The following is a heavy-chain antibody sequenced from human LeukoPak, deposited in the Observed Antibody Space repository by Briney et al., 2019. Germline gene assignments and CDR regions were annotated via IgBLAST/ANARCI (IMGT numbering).Heavy chain of an antibody. CDR3: ARGSGYVLDY. CDR1: GFSFSAFE. Sequence: GGSLRLSCAASGFSFSAFEMNWVRQAPGKGLEWISHISTGGRTIYYADSVKGRFTISRDNAKNSLYLQMNSLRGEDTGVYYCARGSGYVLDYWTQGTPVTVSS. CDR2: ISTGGRTI. D-gene: IGHD2-15*01. V-gene: IGHV3-48*03. J-gene: IGHJ4*02.